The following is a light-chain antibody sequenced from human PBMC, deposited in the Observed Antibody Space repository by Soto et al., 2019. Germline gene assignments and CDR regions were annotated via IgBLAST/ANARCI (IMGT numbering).Light chain of an antibody. Sequence: EIVLTQSPGTLSLPPGERATLSCRASQSVSSSYLAWYQQKLGQAPRLLISGASNRAAGIPDRFSGSGYGTDFTLTISRLESEDFAVYYCKQYGRSLTFGQGTRLEIK. J-gene: IGKJ5*01. CDR3: KQYGRSLT. V-gene: IGKV3-20*01. CDR2: GAS. CDR1: QSVSSSY.